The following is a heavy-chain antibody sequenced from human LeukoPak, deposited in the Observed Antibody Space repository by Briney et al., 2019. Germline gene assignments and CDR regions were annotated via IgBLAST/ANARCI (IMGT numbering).Heavy chain of an antibody. Sequence: SETLSLTCTVSGGSISSYYWSWIRQPAGKGLEWIGRIYTSGSTNYNPSLKSRVTMSVDTSKNQFSLKLSSVPAADTAVYYCARGETKLDAFDIWGQGTMVTVSP. J-gene: IGHJ3*02. CDR2: IYTSGST. D-gene: IGHD5-24*01. V-gene: IGHV4-4*07. CDR1: GGSISSYY. CDR3: ARGETKLDAFDI.